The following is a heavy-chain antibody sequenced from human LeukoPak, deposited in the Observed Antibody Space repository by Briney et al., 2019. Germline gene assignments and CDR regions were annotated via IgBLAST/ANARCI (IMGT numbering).Heavy chain of an antibody. V-gene: IGHV3-30*18. CDR1: GFTFSSYG. CDR3: AKDPGNHDYGNWFDP. J-gene: IGHJ5*02. D-gene: IGHD4-17*01. CDR2: ISYDGSNK. Sequence: PGRSLRLSCAASGFTFSSYGMHWVRQAPGKGLEWVAVISYDGSNKYYADSVKGRFTISRDNSKNTLYLQMNSLRAEDTAVYYCAKDPGNHDYGNWFDPWGQGTLVTVSS.